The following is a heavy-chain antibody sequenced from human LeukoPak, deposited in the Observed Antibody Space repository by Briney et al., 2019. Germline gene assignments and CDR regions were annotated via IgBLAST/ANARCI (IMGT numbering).Heavy chain of an antibody. D-gene: IGHD3-9*01. Sequence: GGSLRLSCAASGFTFSSYWMHWVRQAPGKGLVWVSRINSDGSSTTYADSVKGRFTISRDNAKNTLYLQMNSLRAEDAAVYYCAKGPDYDILTPIDYWGQGTLVTVSS. J-gene: IGHJ4*02. CDR1: GFTFSSYW. CDR2: INSDGSST. V-gene: IGHV3-74*01. CDR3: AKGPDYDILTPIDY.